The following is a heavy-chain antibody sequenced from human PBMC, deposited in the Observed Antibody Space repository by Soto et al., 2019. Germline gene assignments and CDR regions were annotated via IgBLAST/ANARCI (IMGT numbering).Heavy chain of an antibody. CDR2: ISGSGVST. Sequence: EVQLLESGGGLVQPGGSLRLSCAASGFTFSSYAMSWDRQAPGKGLEWVSAISGSGVSTYYADSVKGRFTISRDNSKNTLYLQMNSLRAEDTAVYYCANLGQYYDFWSGTDLDFDYWGQGTLVTVSS. CDR1: GFTFSSYA. V-gene: IGHV3-23*01. CDR3: ANLGQYYDFWSGTDLDFDY. J-gene: IGHJ4*02. D-gene: IGHD3-3*01.